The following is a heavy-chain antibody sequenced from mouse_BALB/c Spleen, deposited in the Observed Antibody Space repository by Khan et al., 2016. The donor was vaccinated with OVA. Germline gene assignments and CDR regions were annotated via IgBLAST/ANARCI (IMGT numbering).Heavy chain of an antibody. CDR1: VYSITPDYA. CDR2: ISSSGNT. Sequence: EVKLMESGPGLVKPSQSLSLTCTVTVYSITPDYAWNWIRQFPGDKLEWMGFISSSGNTKYNPSLNRRISITRDTSKNQFFLHLKSVTTEDTARYYCASGYGGDFDYCGQGTTLTVSS. CDR3: ASGYGGDFDY. J-gene: IGHJ2*01. V-gene: IGHV3-2*02. D-gene: IGHD2-2*01.